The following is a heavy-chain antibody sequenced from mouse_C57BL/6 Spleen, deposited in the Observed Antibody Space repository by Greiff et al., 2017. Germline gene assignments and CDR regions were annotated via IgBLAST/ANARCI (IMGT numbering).Heavy chain of an antibody. CDR2: IYPGSGNT. V-gene: IGHV1-66*01. D-gene: IGHD2-4*01. J-gene: IGHJ2*01. Sequence: QVQLQQSGPELVKPGASVKISCKASGYSFTSYYIHWVKQRPGQGLEWIGWIYPGSGNTKYNEKFKGKATLTADTSSSTAYMQLSSLTSEDSAVYYCARYDYDLCDYWGQGTTHTVSS. CDR3: ARYDYDLCDY. CDR1: GYSFTSYY.